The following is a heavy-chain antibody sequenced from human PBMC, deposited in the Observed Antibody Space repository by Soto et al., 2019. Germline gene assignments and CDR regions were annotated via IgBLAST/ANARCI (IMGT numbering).Heavy chain of an antibody. J-gene: IGHJ3*02. D-gene: IGHD3-10*01. V-gene: IGHV3-53*01. CDR1: GFTVSSNY. CDR2: IYSGGST. CDR3: ARDLIRDGCTQNAFDI. Sequence: GGSLRLSCAASGFTVSSNYMSWVRQAPGKGLEWVSVIYSGGSTYYADSVKGRFTISRDNSKNTLYLQMNSLRAEDTAVYYCARDLIRDGCTQNAFDIWGQGTMVTVSS.